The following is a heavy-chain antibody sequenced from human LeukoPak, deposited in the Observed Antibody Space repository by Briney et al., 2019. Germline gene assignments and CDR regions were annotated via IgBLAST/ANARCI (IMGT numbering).Heavy chain of an antibody. V-gene: IGHV4-30-4*01. CDR3: ATYYGDRGGSGH. D-gene: IGHD2-21*01. CDR1: GASVSSGAYH. CDR2: SGNT. J-gene: IGHJ4*02. Sequence: PSETLSLTCTASGASVSSGAYHWSWIRQAPEKGLEWIGYSGNTNYSPSLNSRVTISVDTSKNQFSLRLTSVTAADTAVYFCATYYGDRGGSGHWGQGTLVTVSS.